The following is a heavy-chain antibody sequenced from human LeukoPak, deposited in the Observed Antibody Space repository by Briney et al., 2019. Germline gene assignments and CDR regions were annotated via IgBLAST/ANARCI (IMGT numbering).Heavy chain of an antibody. D-gene: IGHD3-22*01. J-gene: IGHJ4*02. CDR3: SRSYYYDSSGYPNY. Sequence: GESLKISCKGSGYTFTSYWIGWVRQMPGKGLEWMGIIYPGDSDSRYSPSFQGQVSISADKSINTSFLQWSTLKASDTAMYYCSRSYYYDSSGYPNYWGQGTQVTVSS. V-gene: IGHV5-51*01. CDR1: GYTFTSYW. CDR2: IYPGDSDS.